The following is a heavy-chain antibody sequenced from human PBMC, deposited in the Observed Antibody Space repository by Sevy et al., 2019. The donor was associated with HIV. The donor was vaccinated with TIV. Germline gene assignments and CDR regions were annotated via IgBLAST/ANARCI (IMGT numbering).Heavy chain of an antibody. CDR2: FSFGCGKI. Sequence: GGSLRLSCAASGFTFSSYAMSWVRQAPGKGLEWVSTFSFGCGKINYADSVKGRFTISRDNSKNTLYLQMHSVRAEDTAVYDCAREGGSKPHDYWGQGTLVTVSS. D-gene: IGHD3-10*01. V-gene: IGHV3-23*01. CDR3: AREGGSKPHDY. CDR1: GFTFSSYA. J-gene: IGHJ4*02.